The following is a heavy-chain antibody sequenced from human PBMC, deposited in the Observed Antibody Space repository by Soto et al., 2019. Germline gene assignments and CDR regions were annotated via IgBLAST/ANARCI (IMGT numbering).Heavy chain of an antibody. CDR3: AKPPNYYDSSGYYDY. Sequence: GGSLRLSCAASGFTVSSNYMSWVRQAPGKGLEWVSVIYSGSNTNYADSVKGRFTISRDNSKNTLYLQMNSLRAEDTAVYYCAKPPNYYDSSGYYDYWGQGTLVTSPQ. V-gene: IGHV3-66*01. J-gene: IGHJ4*02. CDR2: IYSGSNT. D-gene: IGHD3-22*01. CDR1: GFTVSSNY.